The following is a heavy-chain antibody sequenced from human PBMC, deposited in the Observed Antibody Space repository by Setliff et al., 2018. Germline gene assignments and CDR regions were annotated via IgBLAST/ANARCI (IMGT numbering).Heavy chain of an antibody. V-gene: IGHV4-4*07. Sequence: SETLSLTCTVSGGSISSYYWSWIRQPAGKGLEWIGHIYIGGSANYNPSRKSRVTMSIDTSKNQFALKLNSVTAADMAVYYCAREQWLDPPGYYYMDVWAKGTTVTVSS. D-gene: IGHD6-19*01. CDR1: GGSISSYY. CDR2: IYIGGSA. J-gene: IGHJ6*03. CDR3: AREQWLDPPGYYYMDV.